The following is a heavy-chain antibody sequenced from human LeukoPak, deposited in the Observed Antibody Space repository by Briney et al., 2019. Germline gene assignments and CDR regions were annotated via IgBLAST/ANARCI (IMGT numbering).Heavy chain of an antibody. J-gene: IGHJ6*03. CDR2: INSDGSST. Sequence: GGSLRLSFAASGFTFSSYWMHWVRQAPGKGLVWVSRINSDGSSTSYADSVKGRFTISRDNAKNTLYLQMNSLRAEDTAVYYCARVVAGDYYYYYMDVWGKGTTVTISS. V-gene: IGHV3-74*01. CDR1: GFTFSSYW. D-gene: IGHD2-15*01. CDR3: ARVVAGDYYYYYMDV.